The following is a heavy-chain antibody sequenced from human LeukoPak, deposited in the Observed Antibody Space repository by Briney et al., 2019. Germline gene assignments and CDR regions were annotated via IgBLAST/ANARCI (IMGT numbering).Heavy chain of an antibody. Sequence: PGGSLRLSCAASGFTVSSNYMSWVRQAPGKGLEWVSAIYSGGSTYYADSVKGRFTSSRDNSKNTLYLQMNSLRAEDTSVYYCARTYSNGWWSLDYWGQGTLVTVSS. CDR1: GFTVSSNY. D-gene: IGHD6-19*01. CDR2: IYSGGST. CDR3: ARTYSNGWWSLDY. V-gene: IGHV3-66*01. J-gene: IGHJ4*02.